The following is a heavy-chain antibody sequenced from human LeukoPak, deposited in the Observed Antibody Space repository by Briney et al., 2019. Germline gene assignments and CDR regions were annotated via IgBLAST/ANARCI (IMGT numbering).Heavy chain of an antibody. CDR3: ARSNITIFGVDKYYFDY. J-gene: IGHJ4*02. CDR1: GGSINSGSYY. D-gene: IGHD3-3*01. V-gene: IGHV4-61*02. CDR2: IYTSGST. Sequence: SQTLSLTCTVSGGSINSGSYYWSWIRQPAGKGLEWIGRIYTSGSTNYNPSLKSRVTISVDTSKNQFSLKLSSETAADTAVHYCARSNITIFGVDKYYFDYWGQGTLVTVSS.